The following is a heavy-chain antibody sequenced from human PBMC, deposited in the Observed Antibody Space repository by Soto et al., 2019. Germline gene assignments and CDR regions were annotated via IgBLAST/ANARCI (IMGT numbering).Heavy chain of an antibody. D-gene: IGHD5-12*01. CDR3: AKFPWTDMVATITRSRDFYYMDV. J-gene: IGHJ6*03. V-gene: IGHV3-23*01. Sequence: GGSLRLSCAASGFSFSSYAMNWVRQAPGKGLEWVSAISGSGSSTSYADSVKGRFTISRDNSKNTLFLQMNSLRAEDTAVYYCAKFPWTDMVATITRSRDFYYMDVWGKGTTVTVSS. CDR1: GFSFSSYA. CDR2: ISGSGSST.